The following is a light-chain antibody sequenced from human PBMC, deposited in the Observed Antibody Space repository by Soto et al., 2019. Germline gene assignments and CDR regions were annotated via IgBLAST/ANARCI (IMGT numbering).Light chain of an antibody. J-gene: IGKJ1*01. CDR1: QSISRG. CDR2: KAS. Sequence: DIQMTQSPSTLSASVGDTVTVTCRASQSISRGLAWYQQKPGKAPNLLISKASSLESGVPSRFSGSGFGTEFTLTISSLQPDDFATYYCQQYNSYRAFGQGTKVDIK. V-gene: IGKV1-5*03. CDR3: QQYNSYRA.